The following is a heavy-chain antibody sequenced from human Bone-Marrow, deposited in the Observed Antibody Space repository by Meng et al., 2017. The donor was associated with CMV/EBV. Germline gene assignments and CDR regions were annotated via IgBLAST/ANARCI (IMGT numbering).Heavy chain of an antibody. J-gene: IGHJ4*02. D-gene: IGHD5-12*01. Sequence: GGSLRLSCAASGFIFSNYAMHWVRQAPGKGLEWVANIKQDGSEKYYVDSVKGRFTISRDNAKNSLYLQMNSLRAEDTAVYYCARERGYRGYEDYWGQGTLVTVSS. V-gene: IGHV3-7*01. CDR3: ARERGYRGYEDY. CDR1: GFIFSNYA. CDR2: IKQDGSEK.